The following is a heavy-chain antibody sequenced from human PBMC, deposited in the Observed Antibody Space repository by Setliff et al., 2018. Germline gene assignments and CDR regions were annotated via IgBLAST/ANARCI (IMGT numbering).Heavy chain of an antibody. J-gene: IGHJ6*02. CDR1: GYTFTGYY. Sequence: SVKVSCKASGYTFTGYYMHWVRQAPGQGLEWMGVIIPIFGTTNNAQKFQGRVTITADESTSTAYMELSSLRSEDTAAYYCARANYYDSSGHSVYGMDVWGQGTTVTVSS. D-gene: IGHD3-22*01. CDR2: IIPIFGTT. V-gene: IGHV1-69*13. CDR3: ARANYYDSSGHSVYGMDV.